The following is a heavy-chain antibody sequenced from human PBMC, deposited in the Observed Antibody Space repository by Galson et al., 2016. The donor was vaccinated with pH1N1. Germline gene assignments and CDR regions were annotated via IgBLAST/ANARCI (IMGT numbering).Heavy chain of an antibody. V-gene: IGHV5-51*01. CDR2: IYPGDSDT. Sequence: QSGAEVKKAGESLKISCKASGYSFTTYWIGWVRQVPGKGLEWMGNIYPGDSDTTSSPSFQGQVTFSVDKSITTSFLHWNSLEASHTAIYYCAKRWGCLRPGAFDFWGQGTLVSVSS. J-gene: IGHJ3*01. D-gene: IGHD2-21*01. CDR1: GYSFTTYW. CDR3: AKRWGCLRPGAFDF.